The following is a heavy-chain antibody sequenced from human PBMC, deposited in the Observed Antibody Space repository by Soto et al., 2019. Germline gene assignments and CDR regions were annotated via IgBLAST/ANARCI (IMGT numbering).Heavy chain of an antibody. D-gene: IGHD1-26*01. CDR1: GGTFSSYA. CDR2: IIPIFGTA. Sequence: ASVKVSCKASGGTFSSYASSWVRQAPGQGLEWMGGIIPIFGTANYAQKFQGRVTITADESTSTAYMELSSLRSEDTAVYYCARDGLVGATTCHYWGQGTLVTVSS. J-gene: IGHJ4*02. V-gene: IGHV1-69*13. CDR3: ARDGLVGATTCHY.